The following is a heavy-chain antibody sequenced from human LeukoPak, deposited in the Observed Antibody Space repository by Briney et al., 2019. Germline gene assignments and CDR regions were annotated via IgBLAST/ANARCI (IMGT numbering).Heavy chain of an antibody. D-gene: IGHD6-19*01. J-gene: IGHJ4*02. Sequence: PGRSLRLSCAASGFTFDDYAMHWVRQAPGKGLEWVSGISWNSGSIGYADSVKGRFTISRDNAKNSLYLQMNSLRAEDTAVYYCAKDRHAVAYLVDYWGQGTLVTVSS. V-gene: IGHV3-9*01. CDR2: ISWNSGSI. CDR3: AKDRHAVAYLVDY. CDR1: GFTFDDYA.